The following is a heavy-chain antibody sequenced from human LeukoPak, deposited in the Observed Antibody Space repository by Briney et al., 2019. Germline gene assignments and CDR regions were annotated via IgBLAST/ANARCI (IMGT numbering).Heavy chain of an antibody. V-gene: IGHV3-53*05. J-gene: IGHJ6*04. Sequence: PGGSLRLSCAASGFTVITNDMTWVRQAPGKGLEWVSVLYSDGNTKYADSVQGRFTISRDNSKNTMYLQMNSLRAEDTAMYYCAGALDVWGKGTTVTVSS. CDR1: GFTVITND. CDR3: AGALDV. CDR2: LYSDGNT.